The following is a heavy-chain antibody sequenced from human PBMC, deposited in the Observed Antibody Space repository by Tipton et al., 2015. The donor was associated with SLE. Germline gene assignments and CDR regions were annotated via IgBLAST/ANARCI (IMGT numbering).Heavy chain of an antibody. Sequence: TLSLTCTVSGGSISSLYWSWIRQPPGKGLEWIGYIFYNGHINYNPSLNSRVTISIYTSKNQISLKLNSVTAADTAVYYCARGGGGAFDIWGQGTMVTVSS. V-gene: IGHV4-59*11. J-gene: IGHJ3*02. D-gene: IGHD3-16*01. CDR3: ARGGGGAFDI. CDR1: GGSISSLY. CDR2: IFYNGHI.